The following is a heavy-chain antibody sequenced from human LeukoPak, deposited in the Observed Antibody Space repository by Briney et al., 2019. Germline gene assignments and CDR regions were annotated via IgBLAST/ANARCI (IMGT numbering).Heavy chain of an antibody. CDR1: GFTFTSYW. V-gene: IGHV3-7*01. J-gene: IGHJ4*02. CDR2: IKHDGNEK. D-gene: IGHD5-18*01. Sequence: GGSLRLSCAASGFTFTSYWMTWVRQAPGKGLEWVANIKHDGNEKYYVDSVKGRFTISRDNAKNSLYLQMNSLRAEDTAVYYCWVQDFDYWGQGTLVTVSS. CDR3: WVQDFDY.